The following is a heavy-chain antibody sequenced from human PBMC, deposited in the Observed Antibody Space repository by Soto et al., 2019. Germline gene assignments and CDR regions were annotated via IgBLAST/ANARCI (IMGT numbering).Heavy chain of an antibody. Sequence: GSLRLSCAASVFTFSSYTMNWVRQAPGRGLEWVSSIGTSSSYIYYADSVKGRFTISRDNAKNSLFLQMNSLRADDTAVYYCARDSVRDYLYYYYGMDVWGQGTTVTVSS. D-gene: IGHD4-17*01. CDR1: VFTFSSYT. CDR3: ARDSVRDYLYYYYGMDV. V-gene: IGHV3-21*01. J-gene: IGHJ6*02. CDR2: IGTSSSYI.